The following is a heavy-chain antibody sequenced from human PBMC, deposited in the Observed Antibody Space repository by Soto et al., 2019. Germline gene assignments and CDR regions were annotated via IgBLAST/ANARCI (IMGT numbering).Heavy chain of an antibody. V-gene: IGHV4-34*01. CDR2: INHSGST. CDR3: ARGLEYCTNGVCPREKFDY. Sequence: KPSETLSLTCAVYGGSFSGYYWSWIRQPPGKGLEWIGEINHSGSTNYNPSLKSRVTISVDTSKNQFSLKLSSVTAADTAVYYCARGLEYCTNGVCPREKFDYWGQGTLVTVSS. J-gene: IGHJ4*02. D-gene: IGHD2-8*01. CDR1: GGSFSGYY.